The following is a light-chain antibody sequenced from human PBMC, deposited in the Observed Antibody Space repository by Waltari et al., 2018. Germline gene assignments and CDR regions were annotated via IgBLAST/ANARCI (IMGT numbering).Light chain of an antibody. V-gene: IGKV3-20*01. J-gene: IGKJ1*01. CDR2: GAS. Sequence: EIVLTQSPGTLSLPPGERATLSCRASQSVSRTLAWYQQKPGQAPRLLIFGASNRATRIQDRFSGRGSGTDFSRIITRLEPEDSAMYYFQHYVRLPATFGQGTKVEIK. CDR3: QHYVRLPAT. CDR1: QSVSRT.